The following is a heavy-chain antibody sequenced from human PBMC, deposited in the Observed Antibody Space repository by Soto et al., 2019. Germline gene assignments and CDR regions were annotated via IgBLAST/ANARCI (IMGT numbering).Heavy chain of an antibody. CDR2: IIPTFGTA. Sequence: ASVKVSCKASGGTFSSYAVSWVRQAPGQGLEWMGGIIPTFGTANYAQKFQGRVTITADESTSTAYMELSSLRSEDTAVYYCARIIAGHPYYSYGMEVWGQGTTVTVSS. CDR3: ARIIAGHPYYSYGMEV. J-gene: IGHJ6*02. D-gene: IGHD3-16*02. CDR1: GGTFSSYA. V-gene: IGHV1-69*13.